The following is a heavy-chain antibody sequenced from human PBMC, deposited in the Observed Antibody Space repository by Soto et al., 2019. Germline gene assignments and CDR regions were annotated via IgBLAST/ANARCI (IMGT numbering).Heavy chain of an antibody. V-gene: IGHV1-2*02. J-gene: IGHJ6*02. CDR2: INPNSGDT. D-gene: IGHD3-10*01. Sequence: ASVNVSCKASGNTFTSQYIDWLRKPPEKGLRGMGWINPNSGDTNYEQKFRGRVTMTRETSIGPASRELGSLRPNDTANYFCASESSGITLYGMDVRGQGNPVTVPS. CDR1: GNTFTSQY. CDR3: ASESSGITLYGMDV.